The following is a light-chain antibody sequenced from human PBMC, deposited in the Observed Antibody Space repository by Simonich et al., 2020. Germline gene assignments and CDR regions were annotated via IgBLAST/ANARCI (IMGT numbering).Light chain of an antibody. CDR3: QKYYSTPT. J-gene: IGKJ2*01. Sequence: DIVMTQSPDSLAVSLGERATINCKSSQSVLYSSNNKNYLAWYQQKPGQPPKLLIYWASTREYGVPDRFSGSGSGTDFTLTISSLQAEDVAVYYCQKYYSTPTFGQGTKLEIK. CDR1: QSVLYSSNNKNY. CDR2: WAS. V-gene: IGKV4-1*01.